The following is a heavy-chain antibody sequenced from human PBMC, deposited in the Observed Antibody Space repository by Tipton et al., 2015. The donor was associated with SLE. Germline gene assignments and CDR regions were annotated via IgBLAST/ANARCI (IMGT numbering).Heavy chain of an antibody. V-gene: IGHV3-48*03. CDR3: ARDGGGPLRGGVFFDS. J-gene: IGHJ4*02. CDR1: GFTFSSYE. CDR2: ISTSNIV. D-gene: IGHD3-10*01. Sequence: GSLRLSCTASGFTFSSYEMNWVRQAPGKGLEWVSYISTSNIVYYADSVKGRFTISRDNAKNSLYLQMNSLRAEDTALYYCARDGGGPLRGGVFFDSWGQGTPVTVSS.